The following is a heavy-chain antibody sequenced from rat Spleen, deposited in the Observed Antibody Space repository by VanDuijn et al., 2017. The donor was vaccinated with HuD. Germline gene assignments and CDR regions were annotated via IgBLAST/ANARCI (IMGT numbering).Heavy chain of an antibody. CDR1: GFTFSSSW. V-gene: IGHV5-29*01. J-gene: IGHJ2*01. CDR3: ARHWEYYGYNLLFDY. D-gene: IGHD1-9*01. Sequence: EVQLVESDGGLVQPGRSLKLSCAVSGFTFSSSWLNWIRQAPGTGLEWVATMNPDGSSTFYRDSVKGRFTISRDNAKSTLYLQMDSLRSEDTATYYCARHWEYYGYNLLFDYWGQGVMVTVSS. CDR2: MNPDGSST.